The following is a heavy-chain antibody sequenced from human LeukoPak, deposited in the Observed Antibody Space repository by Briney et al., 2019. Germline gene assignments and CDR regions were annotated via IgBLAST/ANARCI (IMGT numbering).Heavy chain of an antibody. CDR1: GFTSSDHY. J-gene: IGHJ4*02. CDR2: IRNKANSYTT. D-gene: IGHD3-10*01. V-gene: IGHV3-72*01. CDR3: ARDRGAYYFDY. Sequence: SLSLSXAPSGFTSSDHYMDCVCHAPEKGLGWVVRIRNKANSYTTKYAASVEGRFTISRDDSKNSLYLQMNSLKAEDTAVYYSARDRGAYYFDYWGQGTLVTVSS.